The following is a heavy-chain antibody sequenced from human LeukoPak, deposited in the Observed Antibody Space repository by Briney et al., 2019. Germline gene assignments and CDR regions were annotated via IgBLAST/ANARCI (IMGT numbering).Heavy chain of an antibody. CDR1: GYTFTTYG. CDR3: ARVRVNYVWGNYPVDY. D-gene: IGHD3-16*02. CDR2: ISGNNGNT. V-gene: IGHV1-18*01. J-gene: IGHJ4*02. Sequence: ASVKVSCKASGYTFTTYGISWVRQAPGQGLEWMGWISGNNGNTNYAQKLQGRVTMTTDTSTSTAYVELRSLRSDDTALYYCARVRVNYVWGNYPVDYWGQGTLVTVSS.